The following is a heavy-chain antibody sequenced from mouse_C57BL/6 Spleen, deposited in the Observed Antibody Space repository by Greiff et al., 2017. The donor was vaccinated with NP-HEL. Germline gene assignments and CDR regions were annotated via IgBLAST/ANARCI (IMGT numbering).Heavy chain of an antibody. V-gene: IGHV1-52*01. J-gene: IGHJ4*01. CDR2: IDPSDSET. CDR3: ASESYYAMDY. CDR1: GYTFTSYW. Sequence: VQLQQSGAELVRPGSSVKLSCKASGYTFTSYWMHWVKQRPIQGLEWIGNIDPSDSETHYNQKFKDKATLTVDKSSSTAYMQLSSLTSEDSAVYYCASESYYAMDYWGQGTSVTVSS.